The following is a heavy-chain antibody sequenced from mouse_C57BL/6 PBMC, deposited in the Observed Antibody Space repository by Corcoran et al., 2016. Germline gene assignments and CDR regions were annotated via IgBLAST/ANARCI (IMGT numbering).Heavy chain of an antibody. CDR1: GYTFTSYG. D-gene: IGHD4-1*01. Sequence: QVQLQQSGAELARPGASVKLSCKASGYTFTSYGMSWGKQRTGQGLEWIGEIYPRSGNTYYNEKFKGKATLTADKSSSTAYMELRSLTSEDSAVYFCARRSELGHLDYWGQGTTLTVSS. CDR2: IYPRSGNT. CDR3: ARRSELGHLDY. V-gene: IGHV1-81*01. J-gene: IGHJ2*01.